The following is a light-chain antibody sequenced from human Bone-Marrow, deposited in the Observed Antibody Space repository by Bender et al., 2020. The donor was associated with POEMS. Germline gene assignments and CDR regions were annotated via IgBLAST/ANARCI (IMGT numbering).Light chain of an antibody. J-gene: IGLJ1*01. CDR3: SSYTTTNPYV. V-gene: IGLV2-14*02. CDR2: EVT. CDR1: SSDVGAYNL. Sequence: QSALTQPASVSGSPGQSITISCTGTSSDVGAYNLVSWYQQHPGKVPKLMIYEVTRRPSGVSDRFSGSKSGNTASLTISGLQVEDEADYYCSSYTTTNPYVFGTGTKVTVL.